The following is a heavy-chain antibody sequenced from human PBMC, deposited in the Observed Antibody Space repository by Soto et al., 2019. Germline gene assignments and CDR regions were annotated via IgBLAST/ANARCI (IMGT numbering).Heavy chain of an antibody. V-gene: IGHV3-15*01. J-gene: IGHJ4*02. CDR3: VTGDY. CDR2: IRSKNDGGTA. Sequence: PGGSLRLSCAASGFTFSTYAMSWARQAPGKGLEWVGRIRSKNDGGTADYTAPVKGRFTISRDDSKNTLYLQVNSLESEDTAVYYCVTGDYWGQGILVTAPQ. CDR1: GFTFSTYA.